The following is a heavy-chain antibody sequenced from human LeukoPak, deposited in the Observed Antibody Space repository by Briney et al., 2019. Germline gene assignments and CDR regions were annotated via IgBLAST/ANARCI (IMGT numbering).Heavy chain of an antibody. CDR3: ARALRYSSSWYVGEIDY. CDR2: IYYSGST. J-gene: IGHJ4*02. D-gene: IGHD6-13*01. CDR1: GGSISSSSYY. V-gene: IGHV4-39*07. Sequence: SETLSLTCTVSGGSISSSSYYWGWIRQPPGKGLEWIGSIYYSGSTYYNPSLKSRVTISVDTSKNQFSLKLSSVTAADTAVYYCARALRYSSSWYVGEIDYWGQGTLATVSS.